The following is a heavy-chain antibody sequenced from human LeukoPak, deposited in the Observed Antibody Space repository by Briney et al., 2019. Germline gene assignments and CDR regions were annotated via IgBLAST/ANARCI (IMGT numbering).Heavy chain of an antibody. J-gene: IGHJ5*02. CDR1: GYTFNGYY. CDR3: AREKVEGANWLYP. Sequence: ASVKVSCKTCGYTFNGYYMHWVRQAPGQGLEWMGWINSNSGGTNYAQKFQGRVTMTRDTSISTVYMELSRLRSDDTAVYYCAREKVEGANWLYPWGQGTLVTVFS. D-gene: IGHD2-15*01. V-gene: IGHV1-2*02. CDR2: INSNSGGT.